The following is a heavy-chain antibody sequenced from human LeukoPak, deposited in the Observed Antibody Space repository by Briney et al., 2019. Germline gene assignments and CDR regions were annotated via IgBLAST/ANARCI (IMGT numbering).Heavy chain of an antibody. D-gene: IGHD3-22*01. Sequence: GGSLRLSCEGSGFSFSSYWMTWVRQLPGKGPEWVANIRQDESERYFADSVKGRFTISRDNAKKSVYLHMNSLRAEDTAVYYCAKDPTHYRVWDYFETIGLSYWGQGTLVTVSS. CDR2: IRQDESER. CDR3: AKDPTHYRVWDYFETIGLSY. J-gene: IGHJ4*02. CDR1: GFSFSSYW. V-gene: IGHV3-7*01.